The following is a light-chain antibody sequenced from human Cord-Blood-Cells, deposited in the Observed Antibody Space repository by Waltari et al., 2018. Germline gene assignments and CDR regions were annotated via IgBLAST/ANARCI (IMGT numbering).Light chain of an antibody. J-gene: IGLJ2*01. CDR1: SSDVGGYNY. V-gene: IGLV2-14*01. CDR3: ASNTGASTLV. Sequence: QSALTQPASVSGSPGQSITISCTGTSSDVGGYNYVSWYQQHPGKAPKLMIYEVSNRPRGFFNRFLVSNSDNTASLTISGPQAEDEVVYTGASNTGASTLVFAGGPKLTFL. CDR2: EVS.